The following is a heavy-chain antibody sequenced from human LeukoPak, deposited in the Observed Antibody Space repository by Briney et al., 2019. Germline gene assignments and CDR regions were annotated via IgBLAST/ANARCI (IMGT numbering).Heavy chain of an antibody. J-gene: IGHJ4*02. CDR3: ARLNSGTYLDY. Sequence: SGPALVKPTQTLTLTCTFSGFSLSTSGMRVSWIRQPPGKALEWLARIDWDDDKFYSTSLKTRLTISKDPSKNQVVLTMTNMDPVDTATYYCARLNSGTYLDYWGQGTLVTVSS. CDR1: GFSLSTSGMR. CDR2: IDWDDDK. D-gene: IGHD1-26*01. V-gene: IGHV2-70*04.